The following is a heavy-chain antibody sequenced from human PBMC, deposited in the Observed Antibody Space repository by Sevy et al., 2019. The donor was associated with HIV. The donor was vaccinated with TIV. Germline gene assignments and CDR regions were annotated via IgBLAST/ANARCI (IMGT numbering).Heavy chain of an antibody. V-gene: IGHV3-66*01. CDR3: ASLSLSYRSGWSYFDY. J-gene: IGHJ4*02. D-gene: IGHD6-19*01. Sequence: GGSLRLSCAISGFTVNDKYIIWVRQAPGKGLEWVSVIFSSGSTYYADSAKGRFTISRDNSKNTVDLQMNSVRAEDTAVYYCASLSLSYRSGWSYFDYWGQGTLVTVSS. CDR2: IFSSGST. CDR1: GFTVNDKY.